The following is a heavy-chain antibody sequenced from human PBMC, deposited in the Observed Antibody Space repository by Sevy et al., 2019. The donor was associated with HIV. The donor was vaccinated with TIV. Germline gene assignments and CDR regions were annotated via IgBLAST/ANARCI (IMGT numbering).Heavy chain of an antibody. V-gene: IGHV4-34*01. CDR1: GGSFSGYY. J-gene: IGHJ5*02. D-gene: IGHD4-17*01. Sequence: SETLSLTCAVYGGSFSGYYWSWIRQPPGKGLEWIGEINPSGSTNYNPSLKSRVTISVDTSKNQFSLKLSSVTAADTAVYYCARDSIMTTVFNWFDPWGQGTLVTVSS. CDR2: INPSGST. CDR3: ARDSIMTTVFNWFDP.